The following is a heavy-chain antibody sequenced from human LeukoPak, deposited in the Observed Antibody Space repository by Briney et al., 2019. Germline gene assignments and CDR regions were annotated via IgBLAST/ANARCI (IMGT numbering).Heavy chain of an antibody. CDR2: ISGSDGGT. CDR3: AKDQWEALY. D-gene: IGHD1-26*01. V-gene: IGHV3-23*01. CDR1: GFTFSNYG. Sequence: GGSLRLSCAASGFTFSNYGMSWVRQAPGKGLEWVSSISGSDGGTYYADSVKGRFTISRDNSKNTLYLQMISLRAGDTAVYYCAKDQWEALYWGQGTLVTVSS. J-gene: IGHJ4*02.